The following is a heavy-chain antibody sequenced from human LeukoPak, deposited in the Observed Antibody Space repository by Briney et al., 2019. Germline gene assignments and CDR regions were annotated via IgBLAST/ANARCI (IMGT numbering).Heavy chain of an antibody. CDR2: IKSRTDGGTT. V-gene: IGHV3-15*01. D-gene: IGHD4-11*01. Sequence: PGGSLKLSCAASGFTFSNAWMNWVRQAPGKGLECVGRIKSRTDGGTTEYAAPVKGRFTISRDGSENTLYLQMNSLTTEDTAVYFCTTRNNNFNSHYWGQGTLVTVS. CDR3: TTRNNNFNSHY. CDR1: GFTFSNAW. J-gene: IGHJ4*02.